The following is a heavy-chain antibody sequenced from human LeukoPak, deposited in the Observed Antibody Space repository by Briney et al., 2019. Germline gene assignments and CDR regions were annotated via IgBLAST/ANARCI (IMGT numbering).Heavy chain of an antibody. CDR2: IGPHSSAT. V-gene: IGHV1-2*02. J-gene: IGHJ4*02. CDR3: AREGNGLLSKDFDY. Sequence: VASMKVSCKSSGFTFTDYYIHWVRPAPGQGLEWMGYIGPHSSATSSPQEFQGRDTMTRDTSMSTAYMELTRLTSDDTAVYYCAREGNGLLSKDFDYWGQGTLVTVSS. CDR1: GFTFTDYY. D-gene: IGHD2/OR15-2a*01.